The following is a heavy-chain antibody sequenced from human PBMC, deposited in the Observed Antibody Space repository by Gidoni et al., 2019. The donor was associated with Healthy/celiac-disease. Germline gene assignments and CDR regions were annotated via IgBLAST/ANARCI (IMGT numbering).Heavy chain of an antibody. CDR1: GGSFSGYY. CDR2: INHSGST. J-gene: IGHJ4*02. V-gene: IGHV4-34*01. Sequence: QVQLQQWGAGVLKPSETLSVTCAVYGGSFSGYYWSWIRQPPGKGLEWIGEINHSGSTNYNPSLKSRVTISVDTSKNQFSLKLSSVTAADTAVYYCARGRAIDYWGQGTLVTVSS. CDR3: ARGRAIDY.